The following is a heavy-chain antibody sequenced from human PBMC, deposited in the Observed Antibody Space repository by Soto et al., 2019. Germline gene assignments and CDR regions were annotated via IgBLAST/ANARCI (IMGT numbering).Heavy chain of an antibody. Sequence: EVLLVESGGGLVEPGGSLRLSCEASGITFSNAWMNWVRQAPGKGLEYIGRIRSKTDGGTTEYVAPVEGRFTISRDDSKNTMYLQISGLKTEDTAVYYCTTTRPGTNVFDNWGQGTLVTVSS. CDR3: TTTRPGTNVFDN. CDR1: GITFSNAW. CDR2: IRSKTDGGTT. J-gene: IGHJ3*02. V-gene: IGHV3-15*01. D-gene: IGHD6-13*01.